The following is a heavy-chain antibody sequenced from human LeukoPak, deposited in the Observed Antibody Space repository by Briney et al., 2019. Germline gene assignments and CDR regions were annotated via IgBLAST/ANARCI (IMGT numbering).Heavy chain of an antibody. Sequence: GETLRLSCAASGFTFSSHGMSWVRQAPGKGLEWVSAISGSGGSTYYADSVKGRFTISRDNSKNTLYLQMNSLRAEDTAVYYCAKEGRSSSSGDYYYYMDVWGKGTTVTVSS. CDR2: ISGSGGST. V-gene: IGHV3-23*01. CDR1: GFTFSSHG. J-gene: IGHJ6*03. CDR3: AKEGRSSSSGDYYYYMDV. D-gene: IGHD6-6*01.